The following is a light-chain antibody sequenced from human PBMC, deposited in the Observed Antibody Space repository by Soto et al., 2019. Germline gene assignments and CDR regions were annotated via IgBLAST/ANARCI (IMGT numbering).Light chain of an antibody. V-gene: IGKV3-15*01. Sequence: IVITLSPATLAVPTGERATLSCRASQSVSSNLAWYQQKPGQAPRLLIYGASTRATGIPARFSGSGSGTEFTLTISSLQSEDFAVYYCQQYNNWPRTFGQGTKVDIK. CDR2: GAS. CDR1: QSVSSN. J-gene: IGKJ1*01. CDR3: QQYNNWPRT.